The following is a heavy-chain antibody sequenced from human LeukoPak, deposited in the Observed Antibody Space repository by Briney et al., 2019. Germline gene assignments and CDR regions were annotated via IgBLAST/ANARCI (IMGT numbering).Heavy chain of an antibody. J-gene: IGHJ6*04. CDR1: GFTFSSYE. D-gene: IGHD6-19*01. CDR2: ISSSGSTT. Sequence: GGSLRLSCAASGFTFSSYEMNWVRQAPGKGLEWVSYISSSGSTTYYADSVKGRFTISRDNAKNSLYLQMNSLRAEDTAVYYCARARSSGWFENYYGMDVWGKGTTVTVSS. CDR3: ARARSSGWFENYYGMDV. V-gene: IGHV3-48*03.